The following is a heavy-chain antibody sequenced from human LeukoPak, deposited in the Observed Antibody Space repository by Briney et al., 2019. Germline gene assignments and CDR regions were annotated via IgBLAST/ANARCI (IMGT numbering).Heavy chain of an antibody. J-gene: IGHJ4*02. CDR3: ARGTYPSGYFDY. Sequence: GGSQRLSCAASGFTFSSYSMNWVRQAPGKGLEWVSSISSSSSYIYYADSVKGRFTISRDNAKNTLYLQMNSLRAEDTAVYYCARGTYPSGYFDYWGQGTLVTVSS. D-gene: IGHD1-26*01. CDR1: GFTFSSYS. V-gene: IGHV3-21*04. CDR2: ISSSSSYI.